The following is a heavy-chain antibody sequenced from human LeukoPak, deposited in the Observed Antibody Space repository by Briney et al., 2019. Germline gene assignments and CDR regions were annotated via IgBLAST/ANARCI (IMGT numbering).Heavy chain of an antibody. J-gene: IGHJ4*02. V-gene: IGHV1-2*02. CDR3: ARVRYRLAETYIDY. CDR1: GYIFTRHY. Sequence: APLKVSFKASGYIFTRHYIHWVGHGPGQRGGGVGWINPNSGDTNYAQKFQGRVTMTRDTSISTAYMELSRLRSDDTAVYYCARVRYRLAETYIDYWGQGTLVTVSS. D-gene: IGHD3-16*01. CDR2: INPNSGDT.